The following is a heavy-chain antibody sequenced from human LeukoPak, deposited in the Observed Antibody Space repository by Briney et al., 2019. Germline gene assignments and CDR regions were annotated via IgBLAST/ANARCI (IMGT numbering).Heavy chain of an antibody. CDR2: IYYSGRT. D-gene: IGHD3-10*01. CDR3: ASYSGSGSVFDY. J-gene: IGHJ4*02. V-gene: IGHV4-39*02. CDR1: GGSISSGDYF. Sequence: PSETLSLTCSVSGGSISSGDYFWGWIRQPPGKGLEWIGTIYYSGRTYYNPSLKSRVTIFVDTSKNHFSLKLSSVTAADTAAYYCASYSGSGSVFDYWGQGTLVTVSS.